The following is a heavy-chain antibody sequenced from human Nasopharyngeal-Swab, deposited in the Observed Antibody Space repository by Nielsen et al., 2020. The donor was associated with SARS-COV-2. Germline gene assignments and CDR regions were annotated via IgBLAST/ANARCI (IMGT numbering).Heavy chain of an antibody. Sequence: WIRQPPGKGLEWVSYISSSSSTIYYADSVKGRFTISRDNAKNSLYLQMNSLRAEDTAVYYCARDEGARVLWFGELSTYYYYGMDVWGQGTTVTVSS. CDR3: ARDEGARVLWFGELSTYYYYGMDV. D-gene: IGHD3-10*01. CDR2: ISSSSSTI. V-gene: IGHV3-48*03. J-gene: IGHJ6*02.